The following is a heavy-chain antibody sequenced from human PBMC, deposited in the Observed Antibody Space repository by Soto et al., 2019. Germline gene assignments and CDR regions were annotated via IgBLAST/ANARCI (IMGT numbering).Heavy chain of an antibody. J-gene: IGHJ6*02. CDR3: ARDPLGPLSDYYGMDV. D-gene: IGHD3-16*01. V-gene: IGHV3-30*14. CDR2: ISYDGSNK. Sequence: QVQLVESGGGVVQPGRSLRLSCAASGFTFSSYAMHWVRQAPGKGLEWVAVISYDGSNKYYADSVKGRFTISRDNSKNTLYLQMNSLRAEDTAVYYCARDPLGPLSDYYGMDVWGQGTTVTVSS. CDR1: GFTFSSYA.